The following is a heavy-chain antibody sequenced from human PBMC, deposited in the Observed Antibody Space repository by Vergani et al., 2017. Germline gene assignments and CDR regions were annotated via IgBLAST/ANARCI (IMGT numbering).Heavy chain of an antibody. D-gene: IGHD6-13*01. CDR3: AKITQQPRRFDY. CDR2: ISGSGGST. Sequence: EVQLLGPGGGLVRLGGPLSLPCAPSGFPFTSYAMSWVRQAPGKGREWVSAISGSGGSTYYADSVKGRFTISRDNSKNTLYLQMNSLRAEDTAVYYCAKITQQPRRFDYWGQGTLVTVSS. J-gene: IGHJ4*02. CDR1: GFPFTSYA. V-gene: IGHV3-23*01.